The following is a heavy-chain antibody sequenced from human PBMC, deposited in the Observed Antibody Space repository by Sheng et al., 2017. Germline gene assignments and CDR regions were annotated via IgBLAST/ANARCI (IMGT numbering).Heavy chain of an antibody. J-gene: IGHJ4*02. Sequence: EVQLVESGGGLMQPGGSLRLSCAASGFTVTTNFMSWVRQAPGKGLEWVSVTYSGGRTYYADSVKGRFNISRDNSRNTLHLQMNSLRGEDTAVYYCALKRGGIEYWGQGTLVTVSS. CDR1: GFTVTTNF. CDR2: TYSGGRT. V-gene: IGHV3-53*01. D-gene: IGHD3-16*01. CDR3: ALKRGGIEY.